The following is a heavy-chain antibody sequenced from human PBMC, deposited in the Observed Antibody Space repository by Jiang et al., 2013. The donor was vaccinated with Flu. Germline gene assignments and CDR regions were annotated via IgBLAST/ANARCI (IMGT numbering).Heavy chain of an antibody. V-gene: IGHV3-49*03. Sequence: VQLVESGGGLVQPGRSLRLSCTASGFTFGDYAMSWFRQAPGKGLEWVGFIRSKAYGGTTEYAASVKGRFTISRDDSKSIAYLQMNSLKTEDTAVYYCTSLKESYDILTAPGAARFDYWGQGTLVTVSS. CDR1: GFTFGDYA. D-gene: IGHD3-9*01. CDR2: IRSKAYGGTT. J-gene: IGHJ4*02. CDR3: TSLKESYDILTAPGAARFDY.